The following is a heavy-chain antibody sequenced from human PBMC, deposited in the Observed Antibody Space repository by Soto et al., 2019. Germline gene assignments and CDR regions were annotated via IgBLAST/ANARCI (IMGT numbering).Heavy chain of an antibody. Sequence: QVQLVQSGAEVKKPGASVKVSCKASGYTFTSYYMHWVRQAPGQGLEWMGIINPSGGSTNYAQKFLGRVTMTTPTSTSTVYMERGSLRSKDTAVYYWARVGGGDAPDAFDIWGQGTMVTVSS. CDR2: INPSGGST. CDR1: GYTFTSYY. D-gene: IGHD2-21*02. CDR3: ARVGGGDAPDAFDI. V-gene: IGHV1-46*01. J-gene: IGHJ3*02.